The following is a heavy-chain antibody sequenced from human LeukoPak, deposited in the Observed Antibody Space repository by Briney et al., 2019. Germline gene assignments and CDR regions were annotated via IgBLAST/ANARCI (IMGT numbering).Heavy chain of an antibody. J-gene: IGHJ4*02. V-gene: IGHV3-11*04. D-gene: IGHD3-10*01. Sequence: GGSLRLSCAASGFTFSDYYMSWIRQAPGKGLEWVSYISSSGSTIYYADSVKGRCTISRDNAKNSLYLQMNSLRAEDTAVYYCAREKHGSGSYYDTLDYWGQGTLVTVSS. CDR2: ISSSGSTI. CDR1: GFTFSDYY. CDR3: AREKHGSGSYYDTLDY.